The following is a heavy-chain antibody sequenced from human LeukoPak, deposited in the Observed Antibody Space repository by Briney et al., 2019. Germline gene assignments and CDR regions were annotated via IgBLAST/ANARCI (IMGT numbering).Heavy chain of an antibody. CDR1: GFTFSSYA. CDR3: ARGEWLSSYYFDY. Sequence: GGSLRLSCAASGFTFSSYAMSWVRQAPGKGLEWVSAISGSGGSTYYADSVKGRFTIPRDNSKNTLYLQMNSLRAEDTAVYYCARGEWLSSYYFDYWGQGTLVTVSS. V-gene: IGHV3-23*01. J-gene: IGHJ4*02. D-gene: IGHD3-3*01. CDR2: ISGSGGST.